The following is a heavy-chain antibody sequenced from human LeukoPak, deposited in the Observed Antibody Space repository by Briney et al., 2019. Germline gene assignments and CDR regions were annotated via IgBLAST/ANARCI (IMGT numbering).Heavy chain of an antibody. CDR1: GGSISSGGYS. Sequence: PSQTLSLTCAVSGGSISSGGYSWSWIRQPPGKGLEWIGYIYYSGSTYYNPSLKSRVTISVDTSKNQFSLKLSSVTAADTAVYYCARDRMIGYYGSGSQPIDYWGQGTLVTVSS. CDR3: ARDRMIGYYGSGSQPIDY. V-gene: IGHV4-30-4*07. J-gene: IGHJ4*02. D-gene: IGHD3-10*01. CDR2: IYYSGST.